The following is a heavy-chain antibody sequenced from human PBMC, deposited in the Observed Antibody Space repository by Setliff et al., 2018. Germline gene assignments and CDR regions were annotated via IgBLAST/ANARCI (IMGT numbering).Heavy chain of an antibody. CDR2: IRFDGSHE. J-gene: IGHJ2*01. CDR1: GFTFNSYG. D-gene: IGHD4-17*01. Sequence: PGGSLRLSCAASGFTFNSYGMYWVRQAPGKGLEWVAYIRFDGSHEYYGDSVKGRFTISRDISTNTLYLQMNSLRAEDAAVYYCAKDASDYYWYFNVWGRGTLVTVSS. V-gene: IGHV3-30*02. CDR3: AKDASDYYWYFNV.